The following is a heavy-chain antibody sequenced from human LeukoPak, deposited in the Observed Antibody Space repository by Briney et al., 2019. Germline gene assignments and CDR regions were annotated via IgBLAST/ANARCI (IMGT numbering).Heavy chain of an antibody. CDR2: IIPIFGTA. D-gene: IGHD6-6*01. J-gene: IGHJ5*02. V-gene: IGHV1-69*05. CDR1: GGTFSSYA. CDR3: ARDQIAARLWNNWFDP. Sequence: SVKVCCKASGGTFSSYAISWVRQAPGQGLEWMGGIIPIFGTANYAQKFQGRVTITTDESTSTAYMELSSLRSEDTAVYYCARDQIAARLWNNWFDPWGQGTLVTVSS.